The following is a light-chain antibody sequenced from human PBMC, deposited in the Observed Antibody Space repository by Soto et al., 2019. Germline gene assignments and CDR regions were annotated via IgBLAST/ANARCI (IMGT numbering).Light chain of an antibody. CDR2: DAS. CDR1: QRVSSSY. J-gene: IGKJ5*01. CDR3: QQCSNWPPIT. V-gene: IGKV3-11*01. Sequence: IVLTQSPGTLSLSAAPRATLSGRAIQRVSSSYLAWYQQKPGQAPRLLIYDASNRATGIPARFSGSGSGTDFTLTISSLEPEDFAVYYCQQCSNWPPITFGQGTQLEIK.